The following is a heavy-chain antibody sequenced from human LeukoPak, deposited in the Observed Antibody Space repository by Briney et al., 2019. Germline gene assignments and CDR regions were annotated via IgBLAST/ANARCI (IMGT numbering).Heavy chain of an antibody. J-gene: IGHJ6*02. CDR3: ARDGAMDV. CDR1: GYTFTDYY. Sequence: ASVTVSFTASGYTFTDYYMHWVRQAPGQGLEWMGWINPNSGGTNYTQKFQGRVTMTRDTSISTAYMELSRLRSDDTAVYYCARDGAMDVWGQGTTVTVS. CDR2: INPNSGGT. D-gene: IGHD1-26*01. V-gene: IGHV1-2*02.